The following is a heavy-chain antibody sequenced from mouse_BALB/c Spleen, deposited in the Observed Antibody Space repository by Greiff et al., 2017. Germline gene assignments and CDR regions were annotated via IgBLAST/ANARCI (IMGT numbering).Heavy chain of an antibody. Sequence: EVKLVESGGDLVKPGGSLKLSCAASGFTFSSYGMSWVRQTPDKRQEWVATISSGGSYTYYPDSVKGRFTISRDNAKNTLYLQMSSLKSEDTAMYYCARQDYGYNWYFDVWGAGTTVTVSS. CDR3: ARQDYGYNWYFDV. V-gene: IGHV5-6*01. CDR2: ISSGGSYT. D-gene: IGHD1-2*01. J-gene: IGHJ1*01. CDR1: GFTFSSYG.